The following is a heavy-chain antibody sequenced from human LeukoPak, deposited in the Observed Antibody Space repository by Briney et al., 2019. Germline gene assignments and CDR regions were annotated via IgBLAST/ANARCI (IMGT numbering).Heavy chain of an antibody. D-gene: IGHD3-10*01. CDR2: ISEKGGST. CDR3: AKRGVVIRGILVIGYHQEAYHYDF. Sequence: GGSLRLSCVVSGISLSNYAMTWVRQAPGKGLEWVSYISEKGGSTTYADSVKGRFTISRDTSLNTLYLQMNNLRAEDTAVYFCAKRGVVIRGILVIGYHQEAYHYDFWGQGVLLTVSS. CDR1: GISLSNYA. J-gene: IGHJ4*02. V-gene: IGHV3-23*01.